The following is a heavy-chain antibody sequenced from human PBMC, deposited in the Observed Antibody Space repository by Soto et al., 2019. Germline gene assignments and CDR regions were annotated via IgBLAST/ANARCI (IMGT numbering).Heavy chain of an antibody. J-gene: IGHJ4*02. CDR3: ANLPFVVVVVDFDY. CDR2: ISYDGSNK. CDR1: GFTFSSYG. V-gene: IGHV3-30*18. Sequence: GGSLRLSCAASGFTFSSYGMHWVRQAPGKGLEWVAVISYDGSNKYYADSVKGRFTISRDNSKNTLYLQMNSLRAEDTAVYYCANLPFVVVVVDFDYWGQGTLVTVSS. D-gene: IGHD2-15*01.